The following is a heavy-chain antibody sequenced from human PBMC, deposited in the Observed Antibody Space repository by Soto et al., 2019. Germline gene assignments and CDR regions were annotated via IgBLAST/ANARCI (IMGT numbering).Heavy chain of an antibody. V-gene: IGHV3-48*02. Sequence: EAHLVESGGGLVQPGRSRRLSCAASGFTFSSYAFNWVRQAPGKGLEWISYISVGSGSIFYADSVKGRCTISRDDAQNSLYLQMNTLRDDDTAIYFCVRDDKWAFDIWGQGTTVIVSS. CDR2: ISVGSGSI. CDR3: VRDDKWAFDI. D-gene: IGHD1-26*01. J-gene: IGHJ3*02. CDR1: GFTFSSYA.